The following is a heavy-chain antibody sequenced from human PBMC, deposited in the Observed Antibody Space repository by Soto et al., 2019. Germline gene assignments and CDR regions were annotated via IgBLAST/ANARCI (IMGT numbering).Heavy chain of an antibody. Sequence: QVPLVESGGGVVQPGRSLRLSCAASGFIFSSYGMHWVRQAPGKGLEWVATLWHDGSNEFYAESMKGRFTISRENPRNTLYLQMNSLRSEDTAVYYCAREMGYGDSGLDVWGQGTTVTVSS. CDR2: LWHDGSNE. CDR1: GFIFSSYG. CDR3: AREMGYGDSGLDV. D-gene: IGHD4-17*01. J-gene: IGHJ6*02. V-gene: IGHV3-33*01.